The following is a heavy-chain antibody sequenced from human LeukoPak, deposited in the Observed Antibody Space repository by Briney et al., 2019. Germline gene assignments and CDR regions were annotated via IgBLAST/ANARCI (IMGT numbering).Heavy chain of an antibody. D-gene: IGHD4-17*01. J-gene: IGHJ3*02. V-gene: IGHV4-39*07. CDR3: TREYGFMTTVFHAFDI. CDR1: GGSISTYY. Sequence: TTSETLSLTCTVSGGSISTYYWGWIRQPPGKGLEWIGSVYYSGNTYYNSSLKSRVTISVDTSKNQFSLKLSSVTAADTAIYYCTREYGFMTTVFHAFDIWGQGTMVTVSS. CDR2: VYYSGNT.